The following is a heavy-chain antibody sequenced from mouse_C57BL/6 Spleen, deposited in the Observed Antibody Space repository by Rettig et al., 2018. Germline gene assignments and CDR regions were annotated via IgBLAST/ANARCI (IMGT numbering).Heavy chain of an antibody. V-gene: IGHV1-26*01. CDR3: ARDYYGSSWYFDY. CDR2: INPNNGGT. CDR1: GYTFTDYY. J-gene: IGHJ2*01. D-gene: IGHD1-1*01. Sequence: EVQPQQSGPELVKPGASVKISCKASGYTFTDYYINWVKQSHGKSLEWIGDINPNNGGTSYNQKFKGKATLTVDKSSSTAYMELRSLTSEDSAVYYWARDYYGSSWYFDYWGQ.